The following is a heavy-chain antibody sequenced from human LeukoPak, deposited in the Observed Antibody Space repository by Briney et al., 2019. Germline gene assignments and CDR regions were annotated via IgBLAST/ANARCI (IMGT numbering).Heavy chain of an antibody. V-gene: IGHV4-34*01. CDR3: ARLRGYTSSARGYVEY. CDR1: GGSFSGYY. J-gene: IGHJ4*02. CDR2: INHSGST. Sequence: SETLSLTCAVYGGSFSGYYWSWIRQPPGKGLEWIGEINHSGSTNYDPSLKSRVTISVDTSKNQFSLKLSSVTAADTAVYYCARLRGYTSSARGYVEYWGQGTLVTVSS. D-gene: IGHD6-13*01.